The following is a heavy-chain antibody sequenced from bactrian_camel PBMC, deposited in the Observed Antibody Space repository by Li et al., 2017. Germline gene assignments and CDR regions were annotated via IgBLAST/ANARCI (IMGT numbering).Heavy chain of an antibody. J-gene: IGHJ4*01. V-gene: IGHV3S53*01. CDR2: ILREIDT. CDR1: GNTYNTFC. D-gene: IGHD5*01. Sequence: HVQLVESGGGSVQAGGSLRLSCAASGNTYNTFCMVWFRQAPGKEREGVATILREIDTRYADSVKGRFAISKDNAKNTLYLQMNSLKPEDSGRYYCAVDWCPSAADFGRKWYRRTSYGHWGQGTQVTVS. CDR3: AVDWCPSAADFGRKWYRRTSYGH.